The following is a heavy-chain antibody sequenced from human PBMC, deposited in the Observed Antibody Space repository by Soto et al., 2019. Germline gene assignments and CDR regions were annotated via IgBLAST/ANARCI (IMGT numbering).Heavy chain of an antibody. Sequence: QVQLVESGGGVVQPGRSLRLSCAASGFTFSSYGMHWVRQAPGMGLARVAVISYDGRNKSYADFVKGRFTISRDNAKNTLYLQMNSLRAEDTAVYYCAKGLLGTVTNYFDYWGQGTLVTVSS. V-gene: IGHV3-30*18. CDR3: AKGLLGTVTNYFDY. D-gene: IGHD4-17*01. CDR1: GFTFSSYG. CDR2: ISYDGRNK. J-gene: IGHJ4*02.